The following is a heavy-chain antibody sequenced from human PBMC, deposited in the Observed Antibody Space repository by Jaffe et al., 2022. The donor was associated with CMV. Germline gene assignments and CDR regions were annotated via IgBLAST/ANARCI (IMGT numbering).Heavy chain of an antibody. CDR3: ARGIRTIFYYYYMDV. J-gene: IGHJ6*03. V-gene: IGHV4-34*01. CDR2: INHSGST. Sequence: QVQLQQWGAGLLKPSETLSLTCAVYGGSFSGYYWSWIRQPPGKGLEWIGEINHSGSTNYNPSLKSRVTISVDTSKNQFSLKLSSVTAADTAVYYCARGIRTIFYYYYMDVWGKGTTVTVSS. D-gene: IGHD3-9*01. CDR1: GGSFSGYY.